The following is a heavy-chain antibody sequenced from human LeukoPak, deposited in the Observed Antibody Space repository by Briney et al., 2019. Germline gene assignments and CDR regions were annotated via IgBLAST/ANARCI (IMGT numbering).Heavy chain of an antibody. Sequence: GASVKISCKASGGTFSIYAISWVRQAPGQGLEWMGGIIPIFGAANYAQKFQGRVTITTDESTSTAYMELSSLRSEDTAVYYCARVPRWATAWYYFDYWGQGTLVTVSS. D-gene: IGHD5-24*01. CDR3: ARVPRWATAWYYFDY. V-gene: IGHV1-69*05. J-gene: IGHJ4*02. CDR2: IIPIFGAA. CDR1: GGTFSIYA.